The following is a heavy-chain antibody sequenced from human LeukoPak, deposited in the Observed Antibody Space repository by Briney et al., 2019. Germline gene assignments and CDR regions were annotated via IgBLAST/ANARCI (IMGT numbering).Heavy chain of an antibody. D-gene: IGHD3-22*01. J-gene: IGHJ4*02. Sequence: GGSLRLSCAASGFTFSNYAMSWVRQAPGKGLEWVSAISANGGSAYYADSVKGRFTISRDNSKNTLYLQMNSLRAEDTAVYYCAKSSVGQWLIYYFDYWGQGTLVTVSS. CDR3: AKSSVGQWLIYYFDY. V-gene: IGHV3-23*01. CDR2: ISANGGSA. CDR1: GFTFSNYA.